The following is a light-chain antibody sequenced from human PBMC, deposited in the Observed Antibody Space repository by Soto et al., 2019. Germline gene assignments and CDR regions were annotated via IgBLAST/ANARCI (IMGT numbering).Light chain of an antibody. CDR1: SSDVGGYNY. Sequence: QSVLTQPPSASGSPGQSVTISCTGTSSDVGGYNYVSWYQQHPDKAPKLMIYEVTKRPSGVPDRFSGSKSGNTASLTVSGLQNEDEADYYCCSYAGSNTLVFGGGTKLTVL. CDR2: EVT. J-gene: IGLJ2*01. CDR3: CSYAGSNTLV. V-gene: IGLV2-8*01.